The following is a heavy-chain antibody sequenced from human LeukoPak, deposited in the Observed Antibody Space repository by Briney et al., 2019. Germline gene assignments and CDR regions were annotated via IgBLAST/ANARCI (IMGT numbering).Heavy chain of an antibody. CDR1: GFTFSNYL. V-gene: IGHV3-74*01. Sequence: GGSLRLSCAAFGFTFSNYLMHWVRQTPGKGLVWISRISTDGSFTNYADSVKGRFTISRDTVQNSLFLQLNSLRVEDTAVYNCARLRDTVTSASDYWGQGTLVTVSS. CDR3: ARLRDTVTSASDY. D-gene: IGHD5-18*01. J-gene: IGHJ4*02. CDR2: ISTDGSFT.